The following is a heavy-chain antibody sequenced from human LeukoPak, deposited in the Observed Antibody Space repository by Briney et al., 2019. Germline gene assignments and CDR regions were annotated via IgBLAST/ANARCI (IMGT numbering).Heavy chain of an antibody. Sequence: GGSLRLSCAASGFTFDDYGMSWVRQAPGKGLEWVSGINWNGGSTDSVKGRFTISRDNAKNSLYLQMNSLRAEDTALYHCARAIYYYYMDVWGKGTTVTVSS. CDR3: ARAIYYYYMDV. CDR1: GFTFDDYG. V-gene: IGHV3-20*01. J-gene: IGHJ6*03. CDR2: INWNGGST.